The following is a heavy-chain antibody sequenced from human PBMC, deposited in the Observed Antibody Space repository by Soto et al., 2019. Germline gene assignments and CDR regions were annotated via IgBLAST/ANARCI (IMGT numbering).Heavy chain of an antibody. V-gene: IGHV1-18*01. J-gene: IGHJ6*02. CDR3: ARSGYVDNYYYGMDV. CDR1: GYTFTSYG. Sequence: ASVKVSCKASGYTFTSYGISWVRQAPGQGLEWMGWISAYNGNTNYAQKLQGRVTMTTDTSTSTAYMELRSLRSDDTAVYYCARSGYVDNYYYGMDVWGQGTRVTVSS. D-gene: IGHD5-12*01. CDR2: ISAYNGNT.